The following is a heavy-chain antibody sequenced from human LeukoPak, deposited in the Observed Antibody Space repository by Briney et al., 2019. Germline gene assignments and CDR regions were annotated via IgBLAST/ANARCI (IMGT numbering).Heavy chain of an antibody. Sequence: GGSLRLSCAASGFTFSSYEMNWVRQAPGKGLEWVSYISSSGSTIYYADSVKGRFTISRDNAKNSPYLQMNSLRAEDTAVYYCARELGSGSYFDIWGQGTMVTVSS. CDR3: ARELGSGSYFDI. CDR2: ISSSGSTI. V-gene: IGHV3-48*03. CDR1: GFTFSSYE. D-gene: IGHD3-10*01. J-gene: IGHJ3*02.